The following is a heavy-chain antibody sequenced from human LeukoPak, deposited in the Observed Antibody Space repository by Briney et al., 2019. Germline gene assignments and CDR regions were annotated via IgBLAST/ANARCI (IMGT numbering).Heavy chain of an antibody. V-gene: IGHV4-34*01. J-gene: IGHJ4*02. Sequence: SETLSLTCAVYGGSFSGYYWSWIRQPPGKGLEWIGEINHSGSTNYNPSLKSRVTISVDTSKNQFSLKLSSVTAADTAVYYCARDRDGIVLPAAIDYWGQGTLVTVSS. CDR3: ARDRDGIVLPAAIDY. CDR1: GGSFSGYY. D-gene: IGHD2-2*01. CDR2: INHSGST.